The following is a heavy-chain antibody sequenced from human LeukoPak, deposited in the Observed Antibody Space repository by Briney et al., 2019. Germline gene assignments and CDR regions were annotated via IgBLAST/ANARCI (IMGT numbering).Heavy chain of an antibody. CDR3: ARVIYGSGSYYRSY. J-gene: IGHJ4*02. CDR1: GFTFSSYS. V-gene: IGHV3-21*01. Sequence: GGSLRLSCAASGFTFSSYSMNWVRQAPGKGLEWVSSISSSSSYIYYADSVEGRFTISRDNAKNSLYLQMNSLRAEDKAVYYCARVIYGSGSYYRSYWGQGTLVTVSS. CDR2: ISSSSSYI. D-gene: IGHD3-10*01.